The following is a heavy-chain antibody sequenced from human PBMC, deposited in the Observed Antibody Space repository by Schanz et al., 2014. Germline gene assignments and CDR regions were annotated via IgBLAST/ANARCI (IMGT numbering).Heavy chain of an antibody. J-gene: IGHJ4*02. Sequence: NLQGRVTMTTDTSTSTVYMELRSLRAEDTAVYYCAKDPSHGDYDYYFDYWGQGTLVTVSS. V-gene: IGHV1-18*01. D-gene: IGHD3-22*01. CDR3: AKDPSHGDYDYYFDY.